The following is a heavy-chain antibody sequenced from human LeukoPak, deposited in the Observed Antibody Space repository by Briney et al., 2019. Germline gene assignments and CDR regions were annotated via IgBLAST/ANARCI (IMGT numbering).Heavy chain of an antibody. CDR3: ARRRGGEDYFDS. V-gene: IGHV4-39*01. Sequence: SETLSLTRTVSGGSISSSSYYWDWIRQPPGKGLEWIGSVSYSGSTYYNPSLKSRVSISVDTSKNQFSLNLSSVTAADTAVYSCARRRGGEDYFDSWGQGTLVTVSS. J-gene: IGHJ4*02. CDR2: VSYSGST. CDR1: GGSISSSSYY. D-gene: IGHD2-21*01.